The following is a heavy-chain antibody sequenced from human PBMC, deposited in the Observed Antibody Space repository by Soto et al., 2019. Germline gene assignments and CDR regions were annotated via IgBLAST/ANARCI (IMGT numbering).Heavy chain of an antibody. CDR3: AKDNDLDRDGPFDY. D-gene: IGHD2-2*03. CDR1: GFGFDDYG. Sequence: EVQLVESGGGSVQPCRSLRLSCAASGFGFDDYGMHWVRQGPGKGLEWVSGISWNSGDIYYADSVKGRFTISRDNAKRSLYLQMNSLRTEDTALYYCAKDNDLDRDGPFDYWGQGILVTVSS. V-gene: IGHV3-9*01. CDR2: ISWNSGDI. J-gene: IGHJ4*02.